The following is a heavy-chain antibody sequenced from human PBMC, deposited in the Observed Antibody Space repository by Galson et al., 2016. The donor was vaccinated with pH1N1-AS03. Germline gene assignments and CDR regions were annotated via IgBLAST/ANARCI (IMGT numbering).Heavy chain of an antibody. CDR3: ARAPPYSGSLYYLGS. V-gene: IGHV3-7*01. Sequence: SLRLSCAASGFTFSTYWMSWVRQAPGKGLEWVASMNQGGSERYYVDSVKGRFTISRDNAKNSLYLQMNSLRPEDTALYYCARAPPYSGSLYYLGSWGQGALVTVSS. CDR1: GFTFSTYW. J-gene: IGHJ4*02. D-gene: IGHD1-26*01. CDR2: MNQGGSER.